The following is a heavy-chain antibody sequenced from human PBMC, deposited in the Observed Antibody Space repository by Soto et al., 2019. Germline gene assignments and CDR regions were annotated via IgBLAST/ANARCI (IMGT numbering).Heavy chain of an antibody. CDR1: GFTFSNAW. Sequence: EVQLVESGGGLVKPGGSLRLSCAASGFTFSNAWMNWVRQAPGKGLEWVDRIKSKTDGGTTDYAAPVKGRFTISRDDSKNTLYQQMNSLKTEDTAVYYCTTDQLTAVAAEVDPWGQGTLVTVSS. CDR3: TTDQLTAVAAEVDP. CDR2: IKSKTDGGTT. D-gene: IGHD6-19*01. J-gene: IGHJ4*02. V-gene: IGHV3-15*07.